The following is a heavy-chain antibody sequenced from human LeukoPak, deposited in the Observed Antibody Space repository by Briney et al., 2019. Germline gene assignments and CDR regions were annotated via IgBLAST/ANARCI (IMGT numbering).Heavy chain of an antibody. CDR1: GFTFSSYW. Sequence: GGSLRLSCAASGFTFSSYWMSWVRQAPGKGLEWVANIKQDGSEKYYVDSVKGRFTISRDNAKNSLYPQMNSLRAEDTAVYYCARLRSSSWYYFDYWGQGTLVTVSS. V-gene: IGHV3-7*01. CDR2: IKQDGSEK. J-gene: IGHJ4*02. CDR3: ARLRSSSWYYFDY. D-gene: IGHD6-13*01.